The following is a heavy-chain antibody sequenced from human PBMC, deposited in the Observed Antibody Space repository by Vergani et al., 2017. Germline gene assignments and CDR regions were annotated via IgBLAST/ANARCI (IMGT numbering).Heavy chain of an antibody. CDR2: IYYSGST. D-gene: IGHD3-22*01. CDR3: ARVTRDFYDSSGYYYFDY. CDR1: GGSISSGGYY. J-gene: IGHJ4*02. Sequence: QLQLQESGPGLVKPSETLSLTCTVSGGSISSGGYYWSWIRQHPGKGLEWIGYIYYSGSTYYNPSLKSRVTISVDTSKNQFSLKLSSVTAADTAVYYCARVTRDFYDSSGYYYFDYWGQGTLVTVSS. V-gene: IGHV4-31*03.